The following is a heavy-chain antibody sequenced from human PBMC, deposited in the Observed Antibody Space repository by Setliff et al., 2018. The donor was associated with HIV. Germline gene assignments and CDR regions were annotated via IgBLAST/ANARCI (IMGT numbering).Heavy chain of an antibody. V-gene: IGHV1-2*02. D-gene: IGHD3-3*01. CDR2: INPNSGGT. J-gene: IGHJ6*03. Sequence: ASVKVSCKASGYTFTGYYMHWVRQAPGQGLEWMGWINPNSGGTNYAQKFQGRVTMTRDTSISTAYMELSRLRSEDTAVYYCARDILERGYYYYYMDVWGKGTTVTVS. CDR3: ARDILERGYYYYYMDV. CDR1: GYTFTGYY.